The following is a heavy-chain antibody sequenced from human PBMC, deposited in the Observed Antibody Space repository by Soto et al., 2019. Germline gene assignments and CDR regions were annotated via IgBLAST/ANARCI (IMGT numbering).Heavy chain of an antibody. CDR3: AREITGYGSLTYFDY. V-gene: IGHV3-21*01. Sequence: PGGSLRLSCAASGFTFSTYTMNWVRQAPWKGLEWVSSISSSSSYTYYADSVKGRFTISRDNAKNSLYLQMNSLRAEDTAVYYCAREITGYGSLTYFDYWGQGPLVTVSS. CDR2: ISSSSSYT. J-gene: IGHJ4*02. D-gene: IGHD3-10*01. CDR1: GFTFSTYT.